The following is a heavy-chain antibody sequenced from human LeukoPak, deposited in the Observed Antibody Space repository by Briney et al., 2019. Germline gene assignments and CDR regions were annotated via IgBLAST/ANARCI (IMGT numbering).Heavy chain of an antibody. V-gene: IGHV3-74*03. CDR2: IDGDESAT. J-gene: IGHJ4*02. D-gene: IGHD3-22*01. Sequence: PGGSLRLSCAASGFTFRSHWMHWVRHAPGKGPIWVSRIDGDESATSYGDSVKGRFTISRDNAKNTLYLQMNSLRVEDTAVYYCVRTHSSGYYYCDSWGQGTLVTVSS. CDR1: GFTFRSHW. CDR3: VRTHSSGYYYCDS.